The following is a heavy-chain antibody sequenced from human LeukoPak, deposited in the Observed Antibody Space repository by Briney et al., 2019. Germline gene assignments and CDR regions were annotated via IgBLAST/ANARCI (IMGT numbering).Heavy chain of an antibody. CDR1: GFTFSDYG. J-gene: IGHJ4*02. Sequence: PGGSLRLSCAASGFTFSDYGMYWVRQAPGKGLEWVAVISYDGSNKYYADSVKGRFTISRDNSKSTLYLQMNSLRAEDTAVYYCARDSLGDLTYYFDYWGQGTLVTVSS. D-gene: IGHD3-10*01. CDR3: ARDSLGDLTYYFDY. V-gene: IGHV3-30*19. CDR2: ISYDGSNK.